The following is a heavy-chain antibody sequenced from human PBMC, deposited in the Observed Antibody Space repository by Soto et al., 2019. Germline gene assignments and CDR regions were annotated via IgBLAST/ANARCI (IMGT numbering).Heavy chain of an antibody. CDR2: IYYSGTT. Sequence: QVQLQESGPGLVKPSQTLSLTCTVSGGSISSGDYYWSWIRQPPGKGLEWIGYIYYSGTTYYNPSLQSRVTISVDTSKNQFSLKLSSVTAADTAVYYCARDCPAARGDWFDPWGQGTLVTVSS. J-gene: IGHJ5*02. CDR3: ARDCPAARGDWFDP. V-gene: IGHV4-30-4*01. CDR1: GGSISSGDYY. D-gene: IGHD2-2*01.